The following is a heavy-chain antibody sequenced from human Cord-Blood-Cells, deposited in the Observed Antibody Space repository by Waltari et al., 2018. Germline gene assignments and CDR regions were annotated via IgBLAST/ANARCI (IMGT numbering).Heavy chain of an antibody. D-gene: IGHD3-22*01. CDR1: GGSISSGGYY. CDR2: IYYSGST. CDR3: ARGYYYDSSGYDY. Sequence: QVQLQESGPGLVKPSQTLSLTCTVSGGSISSGGYYWSWISQHPGKGLERIGYIYYSGSTYDNPALKSRVTISVDTSKNQFSLKLSSVTAADTAVYYCARGYYYDSSGYDYWGQGTLVTVSS. J-gene: IGHJ4*02. V-gene: IGHV4-31*03.